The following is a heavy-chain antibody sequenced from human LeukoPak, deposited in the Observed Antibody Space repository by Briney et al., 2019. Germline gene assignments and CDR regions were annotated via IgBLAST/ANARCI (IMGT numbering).Heavy chain of an antibody. CDR1: GGSISSSSSY. D-gene: IGHD5-12*01. CDR2: IYYSGST. V-gene: IGHV4-39*01. CDR3: ARPGVATDY. Sequence: PSETLSLTCTVSGGSISSSSSYWGWIRQPPGKGLEWIGSIYYSGSTYYNPSLKSRVTISVDTSKNQFSLKLSSVTAADTAVYYCARPGVATDYWGQGTLVTVSS. J-gene: IGHJ4*02.